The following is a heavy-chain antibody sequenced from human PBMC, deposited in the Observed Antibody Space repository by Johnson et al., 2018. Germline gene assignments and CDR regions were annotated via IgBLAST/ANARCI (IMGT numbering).Heavy chain of an antibody. D-gene: IGHD6-19*01. J-gene: IGHJ3*02. CDR1: GFTFSSYS. V-gene: IGHV3-48*01. CDR3: AKLAVAGVGPAFDI. Sequence: VQLVQSGGGLVKPGGSLRLSCAASGFTFSSYSMNWVRQAPGKGLEWVSYISSSSSTIYYADSVKGRFTISRDNAKNSLYLQMNSLRAEDTAVYYCAKLAVAGVGPAFDIWGRGTMVTVSS. CDR2: ISSSSSTI.